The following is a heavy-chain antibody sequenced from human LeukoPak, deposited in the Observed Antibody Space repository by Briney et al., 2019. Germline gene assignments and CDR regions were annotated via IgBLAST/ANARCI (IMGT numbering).Heavy chain of an antibody. CDR3: ARDLGGGFFDY. J-gene: IGHJ4*02. Sequence: GGSLRLSCVASGFIFSSYSINWVRQAPGKGLEWVSSISSSRSYIHYADSVKGRFTISRDDAKNSLYLQMSNLRAEDTAVYYCARDLGGGFFDYWGQGTLVTVSS. CDR2: ISSSRSYI. D-gene: IGHD3-16*01. CDR1: GFIFSSYS. V-gene: IGHV3-21*01.